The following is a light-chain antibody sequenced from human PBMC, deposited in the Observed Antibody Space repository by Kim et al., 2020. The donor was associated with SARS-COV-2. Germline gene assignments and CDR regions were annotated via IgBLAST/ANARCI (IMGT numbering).Light chain of an antibody. Sequence: ASIGDRVTITCRASQSISSYLNWYQQKPGKAPNLLIYAASSLQSGVPSRFSGSGSETDFTLTINSLQPEDFATYYCQQSSSPPLTFGGGTKVEIK. CDR1: QSISSY. V-gene: IGKV1-39*01. CDR2: AAS. J-gene: IGKJ4*01. CDR3: QQSSSPPLT.